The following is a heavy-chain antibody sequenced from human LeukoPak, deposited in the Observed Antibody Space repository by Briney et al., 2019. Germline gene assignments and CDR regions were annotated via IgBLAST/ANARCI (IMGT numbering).Heavy chain of an antibody. D-gene: IGHD6-19*01. CDR2: ISYDGSNK. Sequence: GGSLRLSCAASGFTFSSYGMHWVRQAPGKGLEWVAVISYDGSNKYYADSVKGRFTISRDNSKNTLYLQMNSLRAEDTAVYYCAKDSSQWLVQRLLSDWGQGTLVTVSS. J-gene: IGHJ4*02. CDR3: AKDSSQWLVQRLLSD. CDR1: GFTFSSYG. V-gene: IGHV3-30*18.